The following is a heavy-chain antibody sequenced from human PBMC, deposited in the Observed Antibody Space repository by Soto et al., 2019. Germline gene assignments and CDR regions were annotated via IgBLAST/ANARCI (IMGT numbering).Heavy chain of an antibody. J-gene: IGHJ4*02. CDR2: FRGNGDTP. D-gene: IGHD2-15*01. CDR1: GFTFSNYA. V-gene: IGHV3-23*01. CDR3: ARDYLWNNRDCRGGSCYPFDY. Sequence: GGSLRLSCAASGFTFSNYAMSWVRQAPGKGLEWVSGFRGNGDTPYYADSVKGRFTISRDNARNTMSLQMDSLRAEDTAVYYCARDYLWNNRDCRGGSCYPFDYWGQGTLVTVSS.